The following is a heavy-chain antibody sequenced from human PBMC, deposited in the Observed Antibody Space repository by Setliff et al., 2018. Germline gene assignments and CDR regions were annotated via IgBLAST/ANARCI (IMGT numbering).Heavy chain of an antibody. J-gene: IGHJ5*02. CDR3: ARHFAPSEAPGLAWFDP. Sequence: SETLSLTCTVSGDSISRAKYYWSWIRQSAGKGLECLGRIYTDGSTKYNPSLNSRVIMSVETSKNEFYLDLRFLTAADTALYFCARHFAPSEAPGLAWFDPWGQGTLVTVSS. D-gene: IGHD1-1*01. V-gene: IGHV4-61*02. CDR2: IYTDGST. CDR1: GDSISRAKYY.